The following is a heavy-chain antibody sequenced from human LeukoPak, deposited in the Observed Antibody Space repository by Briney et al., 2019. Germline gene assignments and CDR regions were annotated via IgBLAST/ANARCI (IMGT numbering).Heavy chain of an antibody. CDR2: ITATSLHI. V-gene: IGHV3-21*01. CDR3: ARVRSVGGNPHAFNI. D-gene: IGHD4-23*01. CDR1: GVTFSGYS. J-gene: IGHJ3*02. Sequence: GGSLRLSCAASGVTFSGYSMNWVRKAPGKGLEWVSAITATSLHIYYADSVKGRFTISRDNAKNSLYLQMNSLRVEDTALYYCARVRSVGGNPHAFNIWGQGTMVTVSS.